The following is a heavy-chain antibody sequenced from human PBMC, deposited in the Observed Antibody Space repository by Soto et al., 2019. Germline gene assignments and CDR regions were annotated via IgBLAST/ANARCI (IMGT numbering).Heavy chain of an antibody. CDR1: GFTFSGSA. CDR2: IRSKANSYAT. Sequence: EVQLVESGGGLVQPGGSLKLSCAASGFTFSGSAMYWVRQASGKGLEWVGRIRSKANSYATAYAASVKGRFTISRDDSKNTAYLQMNSLKTEDTAVYYCTRPKTGDGNYWGQGTLVTVSS. CDR3: TRPKTGDGNY. V-gene: IGHV3-73*01. J-gene: IGHJ4*02. D-gene: IGHD7-27*01.